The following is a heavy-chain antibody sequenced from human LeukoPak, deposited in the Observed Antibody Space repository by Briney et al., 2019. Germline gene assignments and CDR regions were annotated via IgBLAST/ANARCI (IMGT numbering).Heavy chain of an antibody. Sequence: PSETLSLTCTVSGGSISSGDHYWSWIRQPPGKGLEWIGYIYYSGTTYYNTSLRSRVTISVDTSKNQFSLKLSSVTAADTAVYYCARVEYDGIAAAGSLDYWGQGTLVTVSS. CDR1: GGSISSGDHY. J-gene: IGHJ4*02. CDR2: IYYSGTT. D-gene: IGHD6-13*01. V-gene: IGHV4-30-4*02. CDR3: ARVEYDGIAAAGSLDY.